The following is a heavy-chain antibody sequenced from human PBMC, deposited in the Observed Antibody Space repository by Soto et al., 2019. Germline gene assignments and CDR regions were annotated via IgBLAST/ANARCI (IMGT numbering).Heavy chain of an antibody. D-gene: IGHD2-2*01. CDR1: GYTFTSYG. Sequence: QVQLVQSGAEVKKPGASVKVSFKASGYTFTSYGISWVRQAPGQGLEWMGWISAYNGNTNYAQKLQGRVTMTTDTSTSTAYMELRSLRSDDTAVYYCARDRVCSSTSCYEAWFDPWGQGTLVTVSS. J-gene: IGHJ5*02. V-gene: IGHV1-18*01. CDR2: ISAYNGNT. CDR3: ARDRVCSSTSCYEAWFDP.